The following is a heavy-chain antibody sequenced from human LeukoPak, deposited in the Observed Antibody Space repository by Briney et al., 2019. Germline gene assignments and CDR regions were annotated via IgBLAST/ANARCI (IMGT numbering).Heavy chain of an antibody. J-gene: IGHJ4*02. V-gene: IGHV4-38-2*02. Sequence: SETLSLTCTVSGYSISSGYYWGWIRQPPGKGLEWIGSIYHSGSTYYNPSLKSRVTISVDRSKNQFSLKLSSVTAADTAVYYCARVSAGIMEFDYWGQGTLVTVSS. CDR1: GYSISSGYY. D-gene: IGHD3-16*01. CDR3: ARVSAGIMEFDY. CDR2: IYHSGST.